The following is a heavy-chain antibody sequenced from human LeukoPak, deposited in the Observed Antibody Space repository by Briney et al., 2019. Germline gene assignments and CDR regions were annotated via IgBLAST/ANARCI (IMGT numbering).Heavy chain of an antibody. CDR1: GFTFSDHY. Sequence: GGSLRLSCAASGFTFSDHYMDWVRQAPGKGLEWVGRSTNKVNSYTTEYAASVKGRFTISRDDSKNSLYLQMNSLRAEDTAVYYCAKDLVGSYYDARSGYWGQGTLVTVSS. D-gene: IGHD3-22*01. J-gene: IGHJ4*02. V-gene: IGHV3-72*01. CDR2: STNKVNSYTT. CDR3: AKDLVGSYYDARSGY.